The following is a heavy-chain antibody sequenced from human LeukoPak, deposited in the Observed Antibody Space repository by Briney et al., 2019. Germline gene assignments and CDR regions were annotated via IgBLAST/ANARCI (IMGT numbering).Heavy chain of an antibody. D-gene: IGHD4-11*01. CDR2: ISGSGGST. V-gene: IGHV3-23*01. Sequence: PGGSLRLSCAASGFTFSSFAMSWVRQAPGKGLEWVSGISGSGGSTYYGDSVKGRFTISGDNSKNTLYLQMNSLRAEDTAVYYCAKDPTVTKAAYYYYYMDVWGKGTTVTVSS. CDR1: GFTFSSFA. J-gene: IGHJ6*03. CDR3: AKDPTVTKAAYYYYYMDV.